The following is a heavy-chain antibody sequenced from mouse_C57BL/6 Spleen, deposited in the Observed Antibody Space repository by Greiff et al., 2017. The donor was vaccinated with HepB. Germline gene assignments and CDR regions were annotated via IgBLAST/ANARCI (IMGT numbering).Heavy chain of an antibody. Sequence: VQLQQSGAELVRPGSSVKLSCKASGYTFTSYWMHWVKQRPIQGLEWIGNIDPSDSETHYNQKFKDKATLTVDKSSSTAYMQLSSLTSEDSAVYYCAREGFTTVVGDYWGQGTTLTVSS. V-gene: IGHV1-52*01. J-gene: IGHJ2*01. CDR1: GYTFTSYW. D-gene: IGHD1-1*01. CDR2: IDPSDSET. CDR3: AREGFTTVVGDY.